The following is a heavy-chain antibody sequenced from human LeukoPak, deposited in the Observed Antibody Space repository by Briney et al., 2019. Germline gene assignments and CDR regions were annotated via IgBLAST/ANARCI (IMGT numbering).Heavy chain of an antibody. Sequence: GGSLRLSCAASGFTFSSYSMNWVRQAPGKGLEWVSFISSSSSSIYYADSVKGRFTISRDNAKNTLNLQMNSLRAEDTAVYYCARDLGQYYDTSDNWFDPWGQGTLVTVSS. CDR3: ARDLGQYYDTSDNWFDP. D-gene: IGHD3-22*01. CDR1: GFTFSSYS. J-gene: IGHJ5*02. CDR2: ISSSSSSI. V-gene: IGHV3-48*04.